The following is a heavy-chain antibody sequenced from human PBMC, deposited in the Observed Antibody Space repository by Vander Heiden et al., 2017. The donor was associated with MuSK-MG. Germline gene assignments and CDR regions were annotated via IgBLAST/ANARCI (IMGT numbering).Heavy chain of an antibody. V-gene: IGHV4-34*01. CDR1: GGSFSGYY. D-gene: IGHD6-6*01. J-gene: IGHJ4*02. Sequence: QVQLQQWGAGLLKPSETLSLTCAVYGGSFSGYYWSWIRQPPGKGLEWIGENNHSGSTNYNPSLKSRVTISVDPSKNQFSLKLSSVTAADTAVYYCASPRYSSPSHPLGGGYYFDYWGQGTLVTVSS. CDR2: NNHSGST. CDR3: ASPRYSSPSHPLGGGYYFDY.